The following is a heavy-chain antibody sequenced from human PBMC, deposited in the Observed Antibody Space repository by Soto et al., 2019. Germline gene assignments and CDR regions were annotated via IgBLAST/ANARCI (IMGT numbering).Heavy chain of an antibody. V-gene: IGHV3-53*01. D-gene: IGHD2-15*01. CDR1: GFTVSSNY. Sequence: EVQLVESGGGLIQPGGSLRLSCAASGFTVSSNYMSWVRQAPGKGLEWVSVIYSGGSTYYADSVKGRFTISRDNSKNTLYLQMNSLRAEDTAVYYCARGGGSSLLDWFDPWGQGTLVTVSS. CDR2: IYSGGST. J-gene: IGHJ5*02. CDR3: ARGGGSSLLDWFDP.